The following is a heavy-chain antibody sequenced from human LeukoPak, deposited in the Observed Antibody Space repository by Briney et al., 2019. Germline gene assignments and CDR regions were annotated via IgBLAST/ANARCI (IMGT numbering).Heavy chain of an antibody. J-gene: IGHJ6*03. CDR3: ARVRLPPYYYYFYYMDV. Sequence: SESLSLTCAVYGGSFSGYSWTWIRQPPGKGLEWIGEINHSGTTDYNPSLQSRVTISLDTSKNQFSLKVTSVTAADTAVYYCARVRLPPYYYYFYYMDVWGTGTTVTVSS. CDR1: GGSFSGYS. V-gene: IGHV4-34*01. CDR2: INHSGTT. D-gene: IGHD5-18*01.